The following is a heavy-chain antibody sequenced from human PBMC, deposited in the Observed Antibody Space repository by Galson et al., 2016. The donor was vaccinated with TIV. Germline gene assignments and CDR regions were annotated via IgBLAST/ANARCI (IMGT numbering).Heavy chain of an antibody. Sequence: LSLTCTISDGSITGYYWSWVRQSAGRGLEWIGRIYSSGGTNHNPSLQSRVTMSVDTSKNHLTLKMTSVTAADTAVYYCVRDSGIAMPGTAGDVWGQGTTVIVTS. D-gene: IGHD6-19*01. J-gene: IGHJ6*02. CDR1: DGSITGYY. V-gene: IGHV4-4*07. CDR3: VRDSGIAMPGTAGDV. CDR2: IYSSGGT.